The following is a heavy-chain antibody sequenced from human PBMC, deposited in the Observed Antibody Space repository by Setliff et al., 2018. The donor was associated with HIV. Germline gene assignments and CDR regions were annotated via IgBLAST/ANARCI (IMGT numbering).Heavy chain of an antibody. CDR1: GFTFSSYW. Sequence: PGGSLRLSCAASGFTFSSYWMHWVRQAPGKGLVWVSHISNDGTRTNYADSVKGRFSISRDNAKNTLYLQMNNLRAEDTAVYYCVTSPNIVSRWGQGTLVPVSS. V-gene: IGHV3-74*01. CDR3: VTSPNIVSR. J-gene: IGHJ4*02. D-gene: IGHD5-12*01. CDR2: ISNDGTRT.